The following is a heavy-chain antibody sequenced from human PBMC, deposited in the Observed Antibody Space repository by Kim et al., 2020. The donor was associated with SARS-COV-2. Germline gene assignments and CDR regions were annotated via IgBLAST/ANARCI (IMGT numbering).Heavy chain of an antibody. CDR1: GFTFSSYA. Sequence: GGSLRLSCAGSGFTFSSYAMHWVRQAPGKGLEWVAVISYDGSNKYYVDSVKGRFTISRDNSKNTLYLQMNSLRAEDTAVYYCARDGGGWIAYWGQGTLVTVSS. CDR3: ARDGGGWIAY. V-gene: IGHV3-30*04. D-gene: IGHD6-19*01. J-gene: IGHJ4*02. CDR2: ISYDGSNK.